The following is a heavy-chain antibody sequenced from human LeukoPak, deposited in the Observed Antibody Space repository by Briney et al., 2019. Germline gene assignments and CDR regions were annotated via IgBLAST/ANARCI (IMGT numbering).Heavy chain of an antibody. V-gene: IGHV3-30*02. CDR2: IRYDGSNK. CDR3: AKDYYDSSGYSDY. Sequence: GGSLRLSCAASGFTFSSYGMHWVRQAPGKGLEWVAFIRYDGSNKYYADSVKGRFTISRDNSKNTLYLQMNSLRAEDTAVYYCAKDYYDSSGYSDYWGQGTLVTVSS. J-gene: IGHJ4*02. D-gene: IGHD3-22*01. CDR1: GFTFSSYG.